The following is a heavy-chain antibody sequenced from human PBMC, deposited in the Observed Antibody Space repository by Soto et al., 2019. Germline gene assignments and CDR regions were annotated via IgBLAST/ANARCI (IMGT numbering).Heavy chain of an antibody. CDR1: GFTVNNNY. D-gene: IGHD1-26*01. J-gene: IGHJ5*02. CDR2: IXSGGSX. V-gene: IGHV3-66*01. CDR3: ARGGPPTYNWFDP. Sequence: TXXSLRLSCAASGFTVNNNYINWVRQAPGKGLEWVSVIXSGGSXYYADHVKGRXXISGDNSXXQLYIQMNSLRAEETAVYYCARGGPPTYNWFDPWGQGTLVTVSS.